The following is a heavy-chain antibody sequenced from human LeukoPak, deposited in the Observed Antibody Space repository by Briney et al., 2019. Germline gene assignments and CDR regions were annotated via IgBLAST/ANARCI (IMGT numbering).Heavy chain of an antibody. V-gene: IGHV1-69*13. J-gene: IGHJ4*02. D-gene: IGHD5-12*01. CDR1: GGIFSSYA. CDR3: ASVGYSGYDFERGDDY. CDR2: IIPIFGTA. Sequence: ASVKVSCKASGGIFSSYAISWVRQAPGQGLEWMGGIIPIFGTANYAQKFQGRVTITADESTSTAYMELSSLRSEDTAVYYCASVGYSGYDFERGDDYWGQGTLVTVSS.